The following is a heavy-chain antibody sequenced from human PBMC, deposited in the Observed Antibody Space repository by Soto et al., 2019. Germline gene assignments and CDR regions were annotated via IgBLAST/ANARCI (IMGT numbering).Heavy chain of an antibody. CDR2: ITWNSGHI. CDR3: AKDTGDSSGYYYYYYYGMDV. J-gene: IGHJ6*02. CDR1: GFIFNNYA. V-gene: IGHV3-9*01. Sequence: EVQLVESGGGLVQPGRSLRLSCTASGFIFNNYAMHWVRQAPGKGLEWVSGITWNSGHIGYADSVKGRFTISRDNAENSLYLQMNSLRPEDTALYYCAKDTGDSSGYYYYYYYGMDVWGQGTTVTVSS. D-gene: IGHD3-22*01.